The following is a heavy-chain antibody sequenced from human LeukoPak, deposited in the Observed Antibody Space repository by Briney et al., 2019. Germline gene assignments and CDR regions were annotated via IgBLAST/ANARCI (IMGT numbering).Heavy chain of an antibody. Sequence: GGSLRLSCAASGFTFSSYGMSWVRQAPGKGLEWVSAIGGSGDSTYYADSVKGRFTISRDNSKNTLYLQMNSLRAEDTAVYYCVRDWGYDSSGYWQKYFDTWGQGTLVTVSS. CDR2: IGGSGDST. D-gene: IGHD3-22*01. CDR3: VRDWGYDSSGYWQKYFDT. J-gene: IGHJ4*02. CDR1: GFTFSSYG. V-gene: IGHV3-23*01.